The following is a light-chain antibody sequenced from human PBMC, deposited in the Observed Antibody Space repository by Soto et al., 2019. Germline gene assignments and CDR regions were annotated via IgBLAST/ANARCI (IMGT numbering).Light chain of an antibody. Sequence: QSALTQPPSASGSPGQRVTISCSGSSSNIGSNYVYWYQQLPGTAPKLLIYRNNQRPSGVPDRFSGSKCGTSASLAISGLRSEDEANYYCAAWDDSLSGVVFGGGTKLTVL. CDR2: RNN. V-gene: IGLV1-47*01. CDR1: SSNIGSNY. CDR3: AAWDDSLSGVV. J-gene: IGLJ3*02.